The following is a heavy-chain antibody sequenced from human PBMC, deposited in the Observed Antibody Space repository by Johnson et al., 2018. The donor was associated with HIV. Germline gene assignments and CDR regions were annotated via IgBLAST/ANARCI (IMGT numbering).Heavy chain of an antibody. V-gene: IGHV3-30*04. CDR2: ISYYGRDA. J-gene: IGHJ3*01. CDR3: ATLWFGEVSVYDAFDV. CDR1: GFAFSSYA. D-gene: IGHD3-10*01. Sequence: QVQLVESGGGVVQPGTSLRLSCTASGFAFSSYALHWVRQAPGKGLEWVAVISYYGRDAYYADSVKGRFTSSRDNSKNTLYLQMNSLRPEDSAVYYCATLWFGEVSVYDAFDVWGQGTMVTVSS.